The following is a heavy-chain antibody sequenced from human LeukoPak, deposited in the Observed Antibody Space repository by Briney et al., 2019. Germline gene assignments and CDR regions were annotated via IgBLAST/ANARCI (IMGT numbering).Heavy chain of an antibody. Sequence: PSQTLSLTCTVSGGSISSYYWSWIRQPPGKGLEWIGYIYYSGSTNYNPSLKSRVTISVDTSKNQFSLKLSSVTAADTAVYYCARQVSDYGDYYFDYWGQGTLVTVSS. V-gene: IGHV4-59*01. D-gene: IGHD4-17*01. J-gene: IGHJ4*02. CDR2: IYYSGST. CDR3: ARQVSDYGDYYFDY. CDR1: GGSISSYY.